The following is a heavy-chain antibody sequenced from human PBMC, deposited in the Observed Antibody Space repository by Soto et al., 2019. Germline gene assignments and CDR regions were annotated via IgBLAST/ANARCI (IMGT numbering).Heavy chain of an antibody. V-gene: IGHV3-7*01. Sequence: EVQLVESGGGLVQPGGSLRLSCAASGLTFSNYWMSWVRQAPGKGLEWVANIKQDGTEKNYVDSVRDRFTISRDNAKNSLDLQMNSLTAEDTAVYYCASVAIWGQGTLVTVSS. J-gene: IGHJ4*02. CDR3: ASVAI. CDR1: GLTFSNYW. D-gene: IGHD5-12*01. CDR2: IKQDGTEK.